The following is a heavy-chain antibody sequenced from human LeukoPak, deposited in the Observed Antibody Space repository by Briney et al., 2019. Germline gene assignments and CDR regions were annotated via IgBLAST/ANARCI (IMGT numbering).Heavy chain of an antibody. J-gene: IGHJ3*02. CDR1: GGTFSSYA. CDR2: IIPIFGTA. D-gene: IGHD4-17*01. CDR3: ARCGDYHWADAFDI. V-gene: IGHV1-69*13. Sequence: SVKVSCKASGGTFSSYAISWVRQAPGQGLGWMGGIIPIFGTANYAQRFQGRVTITADESTSTAYMELSSLRSEDTAVYYCARCGDYHWADAFDIWGQGTMVTVSS.